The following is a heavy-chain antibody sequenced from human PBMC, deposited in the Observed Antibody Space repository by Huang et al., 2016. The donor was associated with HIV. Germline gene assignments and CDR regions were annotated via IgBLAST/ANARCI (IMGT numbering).Heavy chain of an antibody. V-gene: IGHV4-59*11. CDR3: ARDHHDFWRGYRRMYFFDH. D-gene: IGHD3-3*01. CDR1: GGSISTHY. CDR2: IDYRRSN. J-gene: IGHJ4*02. Sequence: QVQLQESGPGLVKPSETLSLTCTVSGGSISTHYWSWIRQPPGTGLEWIGRIDYRRSNTYSPPLKSRVTILLDTSKNQFSLRVNSGTAADTAMYYCARDHHDFWRGYRRMYFFDHWGQGTLVTVSS.